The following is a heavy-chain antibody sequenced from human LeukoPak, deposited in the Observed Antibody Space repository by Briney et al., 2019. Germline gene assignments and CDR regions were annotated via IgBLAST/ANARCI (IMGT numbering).Heavy chain of an antibody. CDR2: INDDGRYT. CDR3: ARAGQEWFGELGFDS. CDR1: GFTFSAYW. V-gene: IGHV3-74*01. Sequence: PGGSLRLSCAASGFTFSAYWMHWVRQVPGKGLVWVSRINDDGRYTVYADSVKGRFTISRDNAKNSLYLQMNRLRAEDTAMYYCARAGQEWFGELGFDSWGQGTLVTVSS. D-gene: IGHD3-10*01. J-gene: IGHJ4*02.